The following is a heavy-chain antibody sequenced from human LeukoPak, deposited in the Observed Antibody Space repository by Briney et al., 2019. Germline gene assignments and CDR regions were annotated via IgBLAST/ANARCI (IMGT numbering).Heavy chain of an antibody. CDR3: ARFLGRACASCYPAHAFDI. V-gene: IGHV4-30-4*08. J-gene: IGHJ3*02. CDR1: SGSISSGGYY. Sequence: PSETLSLTCTVSSGSISSGGYYWSWIRQHPGKGLEWIAYIFYSGSTNYNPSLKSRVTISVDTSKNQFSLKLTSVTAADTAVYYCARFLGRACASCYPAHAFDIWGQGTMVTVS. D-gene: IGHD2-2*01. CDR2: IFYSGST.